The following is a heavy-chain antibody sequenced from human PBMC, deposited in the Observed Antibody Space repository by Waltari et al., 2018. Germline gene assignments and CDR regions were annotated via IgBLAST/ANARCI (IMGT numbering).Heavy chain of an antibody. D-gene: IGHD7-27*01. CDR2: INPDGSEK. V-gene: IGHV3-7*01. Sequence: EVQLVESGGGLVQPGGSLRLSCAASAFTFSTYWMTWVSQTPGKGLECVANINPDGSEKYYVDSVKGRFTISRDNSKNSLYLQMNSLRAEDTSVYYCARDLNWDTYWGQGALVTVSS. CDR1: AFTFSTYW. CDR3: ARDLNWDTY. J-gene: IGHJ4*02.